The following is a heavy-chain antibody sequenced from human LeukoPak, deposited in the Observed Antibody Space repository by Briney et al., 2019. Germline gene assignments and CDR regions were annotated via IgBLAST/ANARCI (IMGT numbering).Heavy chain of an antibody. D-gene: IGHD1-1*01. Sequence: GSLRLSCAASGFSVSSTYINWVRQAPGKGLKWVSSLVDNGGSTYYADSVQGRFTISRDNSKNALYLQMNSLRAEDTAVYYCAEGGISSTGLDFWGQGTLVAVSS. CDR3: AEGGISSTGLDF. V-gene: IGHV3-23*01. CDR1: GFSVSSTY. CDR2: LVDNGGST. J-gene: IGHJ4*02.